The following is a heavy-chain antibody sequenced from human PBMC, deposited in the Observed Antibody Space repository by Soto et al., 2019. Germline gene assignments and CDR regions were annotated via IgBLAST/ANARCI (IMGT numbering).Heavy chain of an antibody. CDR2: IYYSGST. V-gene: IGHV4-39*01. Sequence: QLQLQESGPGLVKPSETLSLTCTVSGGSISSSSYYWGWIRQPPGKGLEWIGSIYYSGSTYYNPSLKSRVTISVDTSKNQFSLKLSSVTAADTAVYYCARRSNYYDSSGYWYYWGQGTLVTVSS. J-gene: IGHJ4*02. CDR3: ARRSNYYDSSGYWYY. CDR1: GGSISSSSYY. D-gene: IGHD3-22*01.